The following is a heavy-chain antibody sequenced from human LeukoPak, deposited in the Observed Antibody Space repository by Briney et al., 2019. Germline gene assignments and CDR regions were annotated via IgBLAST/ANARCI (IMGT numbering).Heavy chain of an antibody. CDR1: GGTFSSYA. V-gene: IGHV1-69*05. D-gene: IGHD3-22*01. CDR3: ARADYYDSSGYYSYYYYMDV. CDR2: IIPIFGTA. J-gene: IGHJ6*03. Sequence: GASVKVSCKASGGTFSSYAISWVRQAPGQGLEWMGGIIPIFGTANYAQKFQGRVTITTDESTSTAYMELSSLRSEDTAVYYCARADYYDSSGYYSYYYYMDVWGKGTTVTVS.